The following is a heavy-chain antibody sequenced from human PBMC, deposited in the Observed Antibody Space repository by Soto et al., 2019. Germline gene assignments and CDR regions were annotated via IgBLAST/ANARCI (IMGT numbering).Heavy chain of an antibody. J-gene: IGHJ5*02. V-gene: IGHV4-4*07. CDR2: IYSSGGT. D-gene: IGHD3-3*01. Sequence: QVQLQESGPGLVKPSETLSLTCTVSGGAISGYYWTWIRQSAGKGLEWIGRIYSSGGTKYNPPLQSRVTMSLDTSKNQFSLRLTSVTAADTAVYYCARGQRFSDSFDPWGQGTLVTVSS. CDR3: ARGQRFSDSFDP. CDR1: GGAISGYY.